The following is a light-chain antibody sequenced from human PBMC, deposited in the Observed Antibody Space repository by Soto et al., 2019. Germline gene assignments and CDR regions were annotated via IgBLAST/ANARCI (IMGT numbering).Light chain of an antibody. Sequence: ETPWKRASIPFSGSTTNIGSNYVYWYQHLPGTPPKLLINSNNHPPSGLPDQFSASTSGTSASLAISGLRSEDEADYYCAAWDDSPRMVFGGGTKLTVL. CDR1: TTNIGSNY. V-gene: IGLV1-47*02. CDR2: SNN. CDR3: AAWDDSPRMV. J-gene: IGLJ2*01.